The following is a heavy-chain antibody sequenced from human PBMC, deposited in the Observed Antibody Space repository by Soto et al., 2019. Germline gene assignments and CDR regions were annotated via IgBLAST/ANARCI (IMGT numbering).Heavy chain of an antibody. V-gene: IGHV4-4*07. D-gene: IGHD4-17*01. Sequence: QVQVQESGPGLVKPSETLSLTCSVSGGSMSKFYWSWIRKTAGKGLEWMGRVYATGTSDSNPSLRNRIAMSVEISKKTYSLRLRYVTAADTGVYYCVRDGSKTLRDCFDPWGQGILVTVTS. CDR1: GGSMSKFY. CDR2: VYATGTS. CDR3: VRDGSKTLRDCFDP. J-gene: IGHJ5*02.